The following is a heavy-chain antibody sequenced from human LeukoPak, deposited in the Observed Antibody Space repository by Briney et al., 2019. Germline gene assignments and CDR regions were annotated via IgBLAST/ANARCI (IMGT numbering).Heavy chain of an antibody. CDR2: INPNSGGT. V-gene: IGHV1-2*02. D-gene: IGHD1-26*01. Sequence: ASVKVSCKASGYTFTGYYMHWVRQAPGQGLEWMGWINPNSGGTSYAQKFQGRVTMTRDMSTSTVYMELSSLRSEDTAVYYCARETYSGSYKGFDYWGQGTLVTVSS. CDR3: ARETYSGSYKGFDY. CDR1: GYTFTGYY. J-gene: IGHJ4*02.